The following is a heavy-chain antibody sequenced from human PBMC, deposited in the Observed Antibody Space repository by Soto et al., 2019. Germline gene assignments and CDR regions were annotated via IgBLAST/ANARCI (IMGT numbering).Heavy chain of an antibody. J-gene: IGHJ4*02. D-gene: IGHD6-13*01. CDR2: IYYSGST. V-gene: IGHV4-39*01. CDR3: ARRMEGIRSTSSFDY. CDR1: GGSISSGSYY. Sequence: QLQLQESGPGLVKPSETLSLTCAVSGGSISSGSYYWDWIRQPPGKGLEWIGSIYYSGSTYYNPSLKSRVTIAVDTSKNQFSLKLSSVTAADTAVYYCARRMEGIRSTSSFDYWGQGTLVTVSS.